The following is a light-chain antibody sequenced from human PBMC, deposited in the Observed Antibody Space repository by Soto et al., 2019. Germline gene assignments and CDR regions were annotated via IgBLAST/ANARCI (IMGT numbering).Light chain of an antibody. CDR2: GTS. CDR1: QSVSSGN. V-gene: IGKV3-20*01. J-gene: IGKJ1*01. Sequence: IVLTQSPGTLSLSTGQRATLSCRASQSVSSGNLAWYQQKPGQAPRLLIYGTSNRATGIPDRFTGSGSGTEFTLTIIRLEREDFAVYYSQQYGTSPKTFGQGTKVDIK. CDR3: QQYGTSPKT.